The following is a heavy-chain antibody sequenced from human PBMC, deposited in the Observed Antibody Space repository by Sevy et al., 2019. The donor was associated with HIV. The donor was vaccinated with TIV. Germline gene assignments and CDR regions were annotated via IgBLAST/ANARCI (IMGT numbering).Heavy chain of an antibody. V-gene: IGHV3-23*01. Sequence: GGSLRLSCAASGFTFTTYAMGWVRQAPGKGLKWVSTLSGSGASTYYADSVKGRFTISSDNSKNTLFLQMDSLRAEGTAAYYCAKDFYDSSGYYPMEAFDIWGQGTMVTVSS. D-gene: IGHD3-22*01. CDR2: LSGSGAST. CDR1: GFTFTTYA. J-gene: IGHJ3*02. CDR3: AKDFYDSSGYYPMEAFDI.